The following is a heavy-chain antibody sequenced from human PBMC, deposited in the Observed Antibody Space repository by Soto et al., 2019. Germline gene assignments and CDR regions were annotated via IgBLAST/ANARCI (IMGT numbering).Heavy chain of an antibody. CDR2: ISAGGVAT. Sequence: GSLRLSCAASGFTFSDFAMMWVRQAPGQGPECASAISAGGVATYYADSVMGRFTISGDNSMIPLDVQMSSLRGESAAVYYCAKRLTSGEEGLWGRGTGVTVSS. CDR1: GFTFSDFA. V-gene: IGHV3-23*01. CDR3: AKRLTSGEEGL. J-gene: IGHJ4*02. D-gene: IGHD2-15*01.